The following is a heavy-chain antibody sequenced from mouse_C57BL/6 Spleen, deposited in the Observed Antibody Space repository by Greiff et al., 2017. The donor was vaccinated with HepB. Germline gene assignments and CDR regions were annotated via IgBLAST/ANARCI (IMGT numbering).Heavy chain of an antibody. J-gene: IGHJ3*01. CDR3: ARQGYDYDEAWFAY. CDR1: GFTFSSYT. Sequence: DVKLVESGGGLVKPGGSLKLSCAASGFTFSSYTMSWVRQTPEKRLEWVATISGGGGNTYYPDSVKGRFTISRDNAKNTLYLQMSSLRSEDTALYYCARQGYDYDEAWFAYWGQGTLVTVSA. CDR2: ISGGGGNT. V-gene: IGHV5-9*01. D-gene: IGHD2-4*01.